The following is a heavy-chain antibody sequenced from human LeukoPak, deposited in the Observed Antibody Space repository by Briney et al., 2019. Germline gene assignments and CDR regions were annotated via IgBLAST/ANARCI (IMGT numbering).Heavy chain of an antibody. Sequence: GSLRLSCAASGFTCSSYAMSWVRQAPGKGLDWVSAISGSGGSKYYADSVKGRCTISRDNSKNTLYLQMNSLRAEDTAVYYCAKSGTRSFDYWGQGTLVTVSS. CDR1: GFTCSSYA. CDR2: ISGSGGSK. CDR3: AKSGTRSFDY. J-gene: IGHJ4*02. V-gene: IGHV3-23*01.